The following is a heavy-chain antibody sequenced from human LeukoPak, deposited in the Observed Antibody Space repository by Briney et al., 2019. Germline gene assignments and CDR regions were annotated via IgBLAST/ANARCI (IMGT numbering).Heavy chain of an antibody. CDR1: GGTFSSYA. J-gene: IGHJ5*02. Sequence: GASVKVSCKASGGTFSSYAISWVRQAPGQGLEWMGGIIPIFGTANYAQKFQGRVTITADKSTSTAYMELSSLRSEDTAVYYCAREGEYYYDSSGYYSGPWGQGTLVTVSS. CDR3: AREGEYYYDSSGYYSGP. CDR2: IIPIFGTA. D-gene: IGHD3-22*01. V-gene: IGHV1-69*06.